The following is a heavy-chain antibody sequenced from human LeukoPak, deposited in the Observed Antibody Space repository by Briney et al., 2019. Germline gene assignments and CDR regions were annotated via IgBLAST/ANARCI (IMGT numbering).Heavy chain of an antibody. CDR2: ISSDGSHK. Sequence: GRSLRLSCSASGLAFSSNGMHWVRQAPGKGLEWVAVISSDGSHKNLVESVKGRFTISRDNPKNTLYLQMNSLRIEDTAVYYCAKGPEYRDTLTGSYDYSSMDVWGRGTTVIVSA. CDR1: GLAFSSNG. J-gene: IGHJ6*04. CDR3: AKGPEYRDTLTGSYDYSSMDV. V-gene: IGHV3-30*18. D-gene: IGHD3-9*01.